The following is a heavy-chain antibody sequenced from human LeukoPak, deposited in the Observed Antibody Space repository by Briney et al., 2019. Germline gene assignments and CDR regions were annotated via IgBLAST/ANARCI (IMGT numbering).Heavy chain of an antibody. J-gene: IGHJ4*02. Sequence: PSETLSLTCTVSGGSISSSAYYWSWIRPHPGKGLEWIGYIYFSGTTYYNPSLESRVTISVDTSTNQFSLKLSSVTATDTAVYYCARAGPLCSGGRCYDYWGQGTPVTVSS. CDR3: ARAGPLCSGGRCYDY. CDR2: IYFSGTT. V-gene: IGHV4-31*03. CDR1: GGSISSSAYY. D-gene: IGHD2-15*01.